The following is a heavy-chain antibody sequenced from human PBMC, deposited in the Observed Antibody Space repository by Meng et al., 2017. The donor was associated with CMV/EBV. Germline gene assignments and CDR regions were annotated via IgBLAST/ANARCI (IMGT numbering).Heavy chain of an antibody. CDR3: ARVLRWNGVIDY. Sequence: QVQLQESGPVWVKPSEPLSLSCAVSGGSISSYYWSGIRQPDGKGLEWIGRIYTSGSTNYNPSLKSRVTMSVDTSKNQFSLKLSSVTAEDTAVYYCARVLRWNGVIDYWGQGTLVTASS. CDR1: GGSISSYY. V-gene: IGHV4-4*07. CDR2: IYTSGST. D-gene: IGHD4-23*01. J-gene: IGHJ4*02.